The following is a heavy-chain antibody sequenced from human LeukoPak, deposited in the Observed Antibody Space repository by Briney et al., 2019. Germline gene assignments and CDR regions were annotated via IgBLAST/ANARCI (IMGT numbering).Heavy chain of an antibody. V-gene: IGHV3-7*01. CDR1: GFTFSSYW. Sequence: GGSLRLSCAASGFTFSSYWMSWVRQAPGKGLEWVANIKQDGSEKYYVDSVKGRFIISRDNAKSSLYLQMNSLRAEDTAVYYCAKGAFRDQVQGYYYMDVWGKGTTVTVSS. J-gene: IGHJ6*03. CDR3: AKGAFRDQVQGYYYMDV. CDR2: IKQDGSEK. D-gene: IGHD3-10*01.